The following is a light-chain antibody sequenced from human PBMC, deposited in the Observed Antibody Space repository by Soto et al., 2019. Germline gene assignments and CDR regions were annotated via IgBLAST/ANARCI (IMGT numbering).Light chain of an antibody. CDR1: SSDVGAYNY. CDR3: SSYAGNDNVGV. Sequence: QSALTQPPSASGSPGQSVTISCTGTSSDVGAYNYVSWYQQHPGKAPKLMIYEVTKRPSGVPDRFSGSKSGNTASLTVSGLQAADEADYYCSSYAGNDNVGVFGGGTKLTVL. V-gene: IGLV2-8*01. J-gene: IGLJ2*01. CDR2: EVT.